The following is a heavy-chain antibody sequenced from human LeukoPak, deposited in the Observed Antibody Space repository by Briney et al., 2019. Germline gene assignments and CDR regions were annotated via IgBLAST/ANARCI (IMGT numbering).Heavy chain of an antibody. V-gene: IGHV1-2*06. D-gene: IGHD1-26*01. Sequence: ASVKVSCKASGYTFTGYCMHWVRQAPGQGLEWMGRNNPNSGGTNYAQKFQGRVTMTRDTSISTAYMELSRLRSDDTAVYYCARDLGGQVGATDYWGQGTLVTVSS. CDR2: NNPNSGGT. CDR3: ARDLGGQVGATDY. CDR1: GYTFTGYC. J-gene: IGHJ4*02.